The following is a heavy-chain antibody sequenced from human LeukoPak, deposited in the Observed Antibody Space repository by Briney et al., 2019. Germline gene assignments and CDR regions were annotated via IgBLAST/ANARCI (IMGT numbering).Heavy chain of an antibody. CDR1: GVTFSRYN. V-gene: IGHV3-21*04. D-gene: IGHD3-22*01. CDR3: ARGKDYYYDSSGYYYGWFDP. CDR2: ISSSSRHI. Sequence: PGGSLRLSCAGSGVTFSRYNMNWFRQAPGKGLERVSSISSSSRHIFYADSVKGRFTISRDIPKNSLYLQMNSLRAEDTAVYYCARGKDYYYDSSGYYYGWFDPWGQGTLVSVSS. J-gene: IGHJ5*02.